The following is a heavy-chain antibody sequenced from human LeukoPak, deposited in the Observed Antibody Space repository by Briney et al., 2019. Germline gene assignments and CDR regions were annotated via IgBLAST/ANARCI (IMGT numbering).Heavy chain of an antibody. J-gene: IGHJ4*02. CDR2: ISRNGGST. Sequence: GGSLRLSCSASGFTFSSFAMHWVRQAPGKGLEYVAAISRNGGSTYCADSVKGRFTISRDNSKNTLYLQMSSLRAEDTAVYLCVKDLRSDFMGVLSRYLSYWGQGTLVTVSS. D-gene: IGHD2/OR15-2a*01. CDR1: GFTFSSFA. CDR3: VKDLRSDFMGVLSRYLSY. V-gene: IGHV3-64D*09.